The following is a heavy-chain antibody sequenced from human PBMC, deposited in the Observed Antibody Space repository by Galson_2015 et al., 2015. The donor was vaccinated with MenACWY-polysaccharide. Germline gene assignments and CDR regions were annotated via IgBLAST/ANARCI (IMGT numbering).Heavy chain of an antibody. CDR1: GYSFTSYW. Sequence: QSGAEVKNPGESLRISCKASGYSFTSYWIGWVRQMPGKGLEWMGIIYPGDSDTRYSPSFRGQVTISADKSTSTTYLQWSSLKASDTAMYYCAKRRLPSYDPFDYWGQGTLVTVSS. CDR2: IYPGDSDT. D-gene: IGHD3-3*01. CDR3: AKRRLPSYDPFDY. J-gene: IGHJ4*02. V-gene: IGHV5-51*01.